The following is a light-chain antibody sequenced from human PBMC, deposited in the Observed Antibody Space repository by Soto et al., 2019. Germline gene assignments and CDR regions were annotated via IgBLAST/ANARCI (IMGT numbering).Light chain of an antibody. J-gene: IGKJ2*01. V-gene: IGKV3-20*01. CDR3: QQYGSSPPKIT. Sequence: EIVLTQSPGTLSLSPGELATLSCRASQSVSSSYLAWYQQKPGQAPRLLIYGASSRATGIPDRFSGSGSGTDFTITISRLEPEDFAVYYCQQYGSSPPKITFGQGTKLEIK. CDR2: GAS. CDR1: QSVSSSY.